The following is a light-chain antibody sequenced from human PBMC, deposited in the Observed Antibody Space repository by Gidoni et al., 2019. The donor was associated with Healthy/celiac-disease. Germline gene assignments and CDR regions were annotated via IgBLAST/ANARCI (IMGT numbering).Light chain of an antibody. CDR1: QGISNS. CDR3: QQYYSTHT. Sequence: DIQMTQSPSSLSASVGDRVTITCRASQGISNSLAWYQQKPGKAPKLLLYAASRLESVVPSRFSGSGSGTYYTLTISSLQPEDFATYYCQQYYSTHTFGQGTKLEIK. CDR2: AAS. V-gene: IGKV1-NL1*01. J-gene: IGKJ2*01.